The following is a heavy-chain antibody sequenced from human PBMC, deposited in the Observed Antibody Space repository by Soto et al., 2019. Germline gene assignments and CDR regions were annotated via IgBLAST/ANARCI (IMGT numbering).Heavy chain of an antibody. CDR3: AHSPTIFGVIDP. CDR2: IYWDDDK. J-gene: IGHJ5*02. V-gene: IGHV2-5*02. CDR1: GFSLSTSGVG. D-gene: IGHD3-3*01. Sequence: SGPTLVNPTQTLTLTCTFSGFSLSTSGVGVGWIRQPQGKTLEWLALIYWDDDKRYNPSLKSRLNITKNTSKNQVVLTMTNMVSLDTATYYSAHSPTIFGVIDPWGQGTLVTVSS.